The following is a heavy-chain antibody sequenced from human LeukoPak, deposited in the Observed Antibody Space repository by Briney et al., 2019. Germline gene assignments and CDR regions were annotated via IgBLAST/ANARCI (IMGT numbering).Heavy chain of an antibody. J-gene: IGHJ4*02. Sequence: SETLSLTCTVSGGFISTYYWSWIRQPPGKGLEWIGHIYYSGSSNYNPSLKSQVTIAVDTSKNHFSLKLSSVTAADTAVYYCTRNYDSSGYTTFGYWGRGTLVTVSS. CDR2: IYYSGSS. D-gene: IGHD3-22*01. V-gene: IGHV4-59*01. CDR3: TRNYDSSGYTTFGY. CDR1: GGFISTYY.